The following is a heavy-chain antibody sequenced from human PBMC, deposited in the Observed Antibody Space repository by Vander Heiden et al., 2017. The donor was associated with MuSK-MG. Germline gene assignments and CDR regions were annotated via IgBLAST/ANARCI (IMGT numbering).Heavy chain of an antibody. CDR3: ARLKIGENFDY. V-gene: IGHV4-39*01. D-gene: IGHD3-22*01. Sequence: QLQLQESGPGLVKPSETLSLTCTVSGGPISSSSYYWGWIRQPPGKGLEWIGSIYYSGSTYYNPSLKSRVTISVDTSKNQFSLKLSSVTAADTAVYYCARLKIGENFDYWGQGTLVTVSS. CDR2: IYYSGST. CDR1: GGPISSSSYY. J-gene: IGHJ4*02.